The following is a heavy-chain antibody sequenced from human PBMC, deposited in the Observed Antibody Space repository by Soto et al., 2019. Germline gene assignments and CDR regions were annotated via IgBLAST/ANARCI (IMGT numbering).Heavy chain of an antibody. CDR3: ARDQLYYNDISGRPLNAFDV. CDR2: IGIGSSTK. J-gene: IGHJ3*01. CDR1: GFTFRNYG. V-gene: IGHV3-48*01. Sequence: GSLRISCAASGFTFRNYGMNWVRQAPGKGLEWVSYIGIGSSTKYYADSVKGRFTISRDNAKNSLYLQMNSLRAEDTAVYYCARDQLYYNDISGRPLNAFDVWGQGTMVTVSS. D-gene: IGHD3-22*01.